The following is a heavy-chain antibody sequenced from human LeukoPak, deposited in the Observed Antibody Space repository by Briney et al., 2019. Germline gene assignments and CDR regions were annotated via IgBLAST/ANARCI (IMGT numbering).Heavy chain of an antibody. D-gene: IGHD3-22*01. CDR3: ARGRSGYYFDY. Sequence: GGSLRLSCAASGFTFSSVSMNWVRQAPGKGLKWVSYISSTSTSTYYADSAKGRFTISRDNAQNSLYLQMNSLGDDDTAVYYCARGRSGYYFDYWGQGTLVTVSS. J-gene: IGHJ4*02. CDR1: GFTFSSVS. CDR2: ISSTSTST. V-gene: IGHV3-48*02.